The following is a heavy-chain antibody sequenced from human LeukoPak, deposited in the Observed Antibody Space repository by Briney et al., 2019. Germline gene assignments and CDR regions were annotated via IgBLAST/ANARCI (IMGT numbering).Heavy chain of an antibody. V-gene: IGHV1-2*02. Sequence: GASVKVSCKASGYAFTNYYMHWVRQAPGQGLEWMGWINPNSAGTNYAQKFEGRVTMTRDTSISTAYMELSRLRSDDTAVYYCAREDSGWYVDYWGQGTLVTVSS. J-gene: IGHJ4*02. D-gene: IGHD6-19*01. CDR2: INPNSAGT. CDR3: AREDSGWYVDY. CDR1: GYAFTNYY.